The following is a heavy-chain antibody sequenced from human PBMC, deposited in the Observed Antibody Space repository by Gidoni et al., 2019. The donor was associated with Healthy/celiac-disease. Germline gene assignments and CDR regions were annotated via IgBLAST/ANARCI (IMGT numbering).Heavy chain of an antibody. CDR1: GGSISSYY. CDR3: AREEWLVPESGRAFDI. J-gene: IGHJ3*02. D-gene: IGHD6-19*01. Sequence: QVQLQESGPGLVKPSETLSLTCTVSGGSISSYYWRWIRQPPGKGLEWIGYIYYSGSTNYNPSLKSRVTISVDTSKNQFSLKLSSVTAADTAVYYCAREEWLVPESGRAFDIWGQGTMVTVSS. CDR2: IYYSGST. V-gene: IGHV4-59*01.